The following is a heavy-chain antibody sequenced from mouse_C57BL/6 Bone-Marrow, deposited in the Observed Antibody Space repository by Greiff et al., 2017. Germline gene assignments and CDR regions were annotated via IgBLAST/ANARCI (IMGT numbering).Heavy chain of an antibody. CDR1: GFTFSSYG. J-gene: IGHJ2*01. CDR2: ISSGGSYT. CDR3: ARRCLDY. V-gene: IGHV5-6*02. Sequence: EVMLVESGGDLVKPGGSLTLSCAASGFTFSSYGMSWVRQTPEKKLEWVATISSGGSYTYYPDSIKGRFTISRDNTKNTLYLQMSSLKSEDTAMYYCARRCLDYWGQGTTLTVSS.